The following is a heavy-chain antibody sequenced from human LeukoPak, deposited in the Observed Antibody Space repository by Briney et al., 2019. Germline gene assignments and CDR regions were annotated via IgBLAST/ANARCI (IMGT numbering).Heavy chain of an antibody. CDR3: ARESPNKEWELPVGNWFDP. CDR2: IYYSGST. Sequence: PSETLSLTCTVSGGSISSSSYYWGWIRQPPGKGLEWIGSIYYSGSTYYNPSLKSRVTISVDKSKNQFSLKLSSVTAADTAVYYCARESPNKEWELPVGNWFDPWGQGTLVTVSS. J-gene: IGHJ5*02. D-gene: IGHD1-26*01. CDR1: GGSISSSSYY. V-gene: IGHV4-39*07.